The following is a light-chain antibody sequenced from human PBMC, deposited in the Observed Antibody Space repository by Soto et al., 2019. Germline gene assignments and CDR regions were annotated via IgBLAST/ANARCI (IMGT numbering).Light chain of an antibody. V-gene: IGKV1-39*01. CDR2: AAS. Sequence: DIQMTQSPSSLSASVGDRVTITCRASQSISSYLNWDQQKPGKAPKLLIYAASSLQSGVPSRFSGSGSGTDFTLTISSLQPEDFATYYCQQSYSTPVGFGQGTKLEIK. CDR3: QQSYSTPVG. CDR1: QSISSY. J-gene: IGKJ2*03.